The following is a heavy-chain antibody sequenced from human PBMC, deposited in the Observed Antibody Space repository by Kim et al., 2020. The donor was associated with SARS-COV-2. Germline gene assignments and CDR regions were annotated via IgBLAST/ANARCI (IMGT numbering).Heavy chain of an antibody. Sequence: YAAPAKGRFTISRDDSKNTLYLQMNSLKTEDTAVYYCTTDEALQSGVFDYWGQGTLVTVSS. J-gene: IGHJ4*02. V-gene: IGHV3-15*01. CDR3: TTDEALQSGVFDY. D-gene: IGHD1-1*01.